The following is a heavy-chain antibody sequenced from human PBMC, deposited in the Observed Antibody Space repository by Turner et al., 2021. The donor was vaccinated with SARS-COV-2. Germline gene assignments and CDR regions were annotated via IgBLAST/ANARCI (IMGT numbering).Heavy chain of an antibody. V-gene: IGHV3-53*01. J-gene: IGHJ4*02. CDR1: GFTVSSNY. CDR3: ARDLGGLRFDY. CDR2: IYSGGST. D-gene: IGHD2-15*01. Sequence: EVQLVESGGGLIQPGGSLRLSCAASGFTVSSNYMSWVRQAQGKGLEWVSVIYSGGSTFYADSVKGRFTISRDNSKNTLYLQMNSLRAEDTAVYYCARDLGGLRFDYWGQGTLVTVSS.